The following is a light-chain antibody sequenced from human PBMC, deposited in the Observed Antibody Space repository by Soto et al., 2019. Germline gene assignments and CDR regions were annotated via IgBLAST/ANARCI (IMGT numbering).Light chain of an antibody. CDR3: QQRGNWPIT. Sequence: NVLTQSPATLSLSPGEGATLSCRASQSINTYLAWYQQKPGQAPRLLIYGASSRATGIPARFSGSGSGTDFTLTISSLEPEDFAVYYCQQRGNWPITFGQGTRLEI. CDR1: QSINTY. J-gene: IGKJ5*01. CDR2: GAS. V-gene: IGKV3-11*01.